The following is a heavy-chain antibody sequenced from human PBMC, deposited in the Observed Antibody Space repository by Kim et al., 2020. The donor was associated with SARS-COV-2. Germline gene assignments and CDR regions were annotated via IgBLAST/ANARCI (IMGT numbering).Heavy chain of an antibody. Sequence: GGSLRLSCAASGFTFSSYSMNWVRQAPGKGLEWVSYISSSSSTIYYADSVKGRFTISRDNAKNSLYLQMNSLRDEDTAVYYCARDVFYDSSGDAFDIWGQGTMVTVSS. CDR3: ARDVFYDSSGDAFDI. J-gene: IGHJ3*02. CDR2: ISSSSSTI. D-gene: IGHD3-22*01. V-gene: IGHV3-48*02. CDR1: GFTFSSYS.